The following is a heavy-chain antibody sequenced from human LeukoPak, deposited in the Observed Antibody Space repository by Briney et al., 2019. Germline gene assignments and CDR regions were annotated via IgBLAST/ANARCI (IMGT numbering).Heavy chain of an antibody. D-gene: IGHD3-9*01. CDR1: GGSISSGGYY. J-gene: IGHJ5*02. Sequence: PSQTLSLTCTVSGGSISSGGYYWSWIRHHPGKGLEWIGYIYYSGSTYYNPSLKSRVTISVDTSKNQFSLKLSSVTAADTAVYYCARGGPDIWTGLEPFDPWGQGTLVTVSS. CDR3: ARGGPDIWTGLEPFDP. CDR2: IYYSGST. V-gene: IGHV4-31*03.